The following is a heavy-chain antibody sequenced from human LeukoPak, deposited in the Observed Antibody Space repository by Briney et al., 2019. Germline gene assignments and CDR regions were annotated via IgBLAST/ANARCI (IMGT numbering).Heavy chain of an antibody. D-gene: IGHD3-10*01. CDR3: ASGGRGSGSY. V-gene: IGHV4-34*01. CDR1: GFTFNSYA. J-gene: IGHJ4*02. Sequence: GSLRLSCAASGFTFNSYAMSWVRQAPGKGLEWIGEINHSGSTNYNPSLKSRVTISVDTSKNQFSLKLSSVTAADTAVYYCASGGRGSGSYWGQGTLVTVSS. CDR2: INHSGST.